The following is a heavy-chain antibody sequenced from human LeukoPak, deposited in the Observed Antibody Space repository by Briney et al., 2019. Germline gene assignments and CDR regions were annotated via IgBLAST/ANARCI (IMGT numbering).Heavy chain of an antibody. D-gene: IGHD2-2*01. CDR2: INHSGST. Sequence: SETLSLTCAVYGGPFSGYYWSWIRQPPGKGLEWIGEINHSGSTNYNPSLKSRVSISVDTSKNQFSLKLSSVTAADTAVYYCARRSVSQIVPAATRFDYWGQGTLVTVSS. V-gene: IGHV4-34*01. J-gene: IGHJ4*02. CDR3: ARRSVSQIVPAATRFDY. CDR1: GGPFSGYY.